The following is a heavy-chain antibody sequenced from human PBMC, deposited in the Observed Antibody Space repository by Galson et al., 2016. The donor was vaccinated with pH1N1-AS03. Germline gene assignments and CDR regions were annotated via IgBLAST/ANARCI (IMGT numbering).Heavy chain of an antibody. CDR3: ARDLRYCTTTGCQREWFDP. CDR2: INPHSGGT. D-gene: IGHD2-2*01. CDR1: GYTFTGHF. J-gene: IGHJ5*02. Sequence: SVKVSCKASGYTFTGHFIHWVRQAPGQGLEWMGRINPHSGGTHYAQNFQGRVTMTGDTSISTVYMDLTRLRPDDTAVYYCARDLRYCTTTGCQREWFDPWGQGTPVTVSS. V-gene: IGHV1-2*06.